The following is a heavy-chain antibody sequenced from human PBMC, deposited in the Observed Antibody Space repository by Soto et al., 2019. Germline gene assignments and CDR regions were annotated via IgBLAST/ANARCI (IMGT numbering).Heavy chain of an antibody. J-gene: IGHJ4*02. CDR3: VNFKAAAGFFIGSY. CDR2: ISSNGGST. V-gene: IGHV3-64D*08. D-gene: IGHD6-13*01. Sequence: PGGSLRLSCSASGFTFSSYAMHWVRQAPGKGLEYVSAISSNGGSTYYADSVKGRFTISRDNSKNTLYLQMSSLRAEDTAVYYCVNFKAAAGFFIGSYWGQGTLVTVSS. CDR1: GFTFSSYA.